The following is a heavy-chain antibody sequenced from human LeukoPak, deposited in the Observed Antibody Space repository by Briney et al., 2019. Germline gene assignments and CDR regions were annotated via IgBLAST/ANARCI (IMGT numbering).Heavy chain of an antibody. V-gene: IGHV3-33*06. D-gene: IGHD2-2*01. Sequence: QPGGSLRLSCAASGFTFSSYGMHWVRQAPGKGLEWVAVIWYDGSNKYYADSVKGRFTISRDNSKNTLYLQMNSLRAEDTAVYYCAKFALIVVVPAALTDYWGQGTLVTVSS. CDR2: IWYDGSNK. CDR3: AKFALIVVVPAALTDY. J-gene: IGHJ4*02. CDR1: GFTFSSYG.